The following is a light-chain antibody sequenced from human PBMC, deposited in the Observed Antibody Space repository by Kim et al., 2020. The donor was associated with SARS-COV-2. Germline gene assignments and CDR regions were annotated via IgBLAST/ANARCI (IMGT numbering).Light chain of an antibody. CDR3: QQYNNWRT. J-gene: IGKJ1*01. Sequence: SVSPGERATLSCRASQSVSSNLAWYQQKPGQAPRLLIYGASTRATGIPARFSGSGSGTEFTFTISSLQSEDFAVYYCQQYNNWRTFGQGTKVDIK. CDR2: GAS. V-gene: IGKV3-15*01. CDR1: QSVSSN.